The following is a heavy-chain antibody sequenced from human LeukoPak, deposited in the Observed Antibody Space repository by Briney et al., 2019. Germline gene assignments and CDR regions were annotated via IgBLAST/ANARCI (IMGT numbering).Heavy chain of an antibody. V-gene: IGHV3-23*01. CDR3: AKGTYSYGWGSYYTEAFGEN. D-gene: IGHD3-10*01. CDR1: GFTFGSYA. Sequence: GGSLRLSCAASGFTFGSYAMSWVRQAPGKGLEWVSVISSSGGNTYYADSVKGRFTISRDNSKNTLYLQMNSLRAEDTGVYYCAKGTYSYGWGSYYTEAFGENWGQGTLVTVSS. CDR2: ISSSGGNT. J-gene: IGHJ4*02.